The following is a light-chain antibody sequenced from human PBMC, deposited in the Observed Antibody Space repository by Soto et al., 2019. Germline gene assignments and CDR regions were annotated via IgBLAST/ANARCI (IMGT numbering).Light chain of an antibody. CDR2: EVS. CDR1: SSDVGSYNY. CDR3: SSSTSSSTL. V-gene: IGLV2-14*01. J-gene: IGLJ1*01. Sequence: QSALTQPASVSGSPGQSITISCTGTSSDVGSYNYVSWYQQHPGKAPKLMIYEVSDRPSGISSRFSGSKSGNTASLTISGLQTGDEADYYCSSSTSSSTLFGTGTKVTVL.